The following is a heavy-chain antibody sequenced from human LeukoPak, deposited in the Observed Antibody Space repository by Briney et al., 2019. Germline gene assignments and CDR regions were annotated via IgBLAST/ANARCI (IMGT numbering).Heavy chain of an antibody. CDR3: ARRNWRLGYYFDY. J-gene: IGHJ4*02. CDR1: GGSISSYY. CDR2: IYYSGST. V-gene: IGHV4-59*08. D-gene: IGHD2-21*02. Sequence: SETLSLTCTVSGGSISSYYWSWIRQPPGKGLEWIGYIYYSGSTNYNPSLKSRVTISVDTFKNQFSLKLSSVTAADTAVYYCARRNWRLGYYFDYWGQGTLVTVSS.